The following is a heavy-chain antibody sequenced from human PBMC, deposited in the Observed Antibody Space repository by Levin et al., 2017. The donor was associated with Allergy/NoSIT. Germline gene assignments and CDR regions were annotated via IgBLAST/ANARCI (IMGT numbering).Heavy chain of an antibody. J-gene: IGHJ6*02. V-gene: IGHV1-69*13. CDR3: ASPLGAAYYSYGMDV. CDR2: IIPSFATT. D-gene: IGHD6-13*01. CDR1: GGTFSSYA. Sequence: ASVKVSCRVSGGTFSSYAIYWVRQAPGQGLEWMGGIIPSFATTNNGQKFQGRVTITADESTSTAYMEVSSLRSEDTAVYYCASPLGAAYYSYGMDVWGQGTTVTVSS.